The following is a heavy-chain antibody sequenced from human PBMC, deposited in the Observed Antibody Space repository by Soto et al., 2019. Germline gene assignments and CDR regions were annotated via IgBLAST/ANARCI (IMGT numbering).Heavy chain of an antibody. J-gene: IGHJ5*02. CDR1: GFAFDDYV. CDR2: ITWNGGTI. V-gene: IGHV3-9*01. CDR3: AKGGSAALIAPSGRDNWFDP. Sequence: GGSLRLSCAASGFAFDDYVMHWVRQPPGRGLEWVSGITWNGGTIRYVDSVKGRFTISRDNAENSLYLQMNSLRPEDTAVYYCAKGGSAALIAPSGRDNWFDPWGQGTQVTSPQ. D-gene: IGHD6-13*01.